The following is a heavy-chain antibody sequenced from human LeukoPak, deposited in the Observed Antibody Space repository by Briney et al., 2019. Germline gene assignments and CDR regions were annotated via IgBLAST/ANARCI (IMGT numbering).Heavy chain of an antibody. CDR1: GYTFTGYY. D-gene: IGHD3-10*01. CDR3: ARDLYGSGSYYRGVFDY. V-gene: IGHV1-69*04. Sequence: GASVKVSCKASGYTFTGYYMHWVRQAPGQGLEWMGRIIPILGIANYAQKFQGRVTITADKSTSTAYMELSSLRSEDTAVYYCARDLYGSGSYYRGVFDYWGQGTLVTVSS. CDR2: IIPILGIA. J-gene: IGHJ4*02.